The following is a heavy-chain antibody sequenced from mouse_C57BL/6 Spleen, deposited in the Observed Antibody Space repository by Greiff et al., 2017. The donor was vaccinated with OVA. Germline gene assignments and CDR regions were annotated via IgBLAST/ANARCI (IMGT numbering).Heavy chain of an antibody. CDR3: ASSPHYYGSSFRYWYFDV. CDR1: GFTFSSYT. V-gene: IGHV5-9*01. D-gene: IGHD1-1*01. CDR2: ISGGGGNT. Sequence: EVQVVESGGGLVKPGGSLKLSCAASGFTFSSYTMSWVRQTPEKRLEWVATISGGGGNTYYPDSVKGRFTISRDNAKNTLYLQMSSLRSEDTALYYCASSPHYYGSSFRYWYFDVWGTGTTVTVSS. J-gene: IGHJ1*03.